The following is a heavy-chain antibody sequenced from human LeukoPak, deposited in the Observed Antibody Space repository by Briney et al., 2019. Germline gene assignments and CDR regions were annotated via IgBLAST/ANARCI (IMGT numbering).Heavy chain of an antibody. J-gene: IGHJ4*02. Sequence: GASVKVSCKASGYTFTSYYMHWVRQAPGQGLEWMGWVNPNSGGTNYAQKFQGRVTMTRDTSISTAYMELSRLRSDDTAVYYCARDPRGYSGYDWDYWGQGTLLTVAS. CDR3: ARDPRGYSGYDWDY. V-gene: IGHV1-2*02. D-gene: IGHD5-12*01. CDR1: GYTFTSYY. CDR2: VNPNSGGT.